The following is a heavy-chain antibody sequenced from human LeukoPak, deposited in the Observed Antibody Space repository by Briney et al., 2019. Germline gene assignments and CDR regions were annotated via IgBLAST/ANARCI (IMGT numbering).Heavy chain of an antibody. Sequence: GGSLRLSCAASGFNFSGFWMNWVRQGPGRGLMFVSRIKHDESITTYADSVKGRFTISRDNSKNTLYLQMNSLRVEDTAVYYCARGITMVRGSEYGMDVWGQGTTVTVSS. CDR1: GFNFSGFW. J-gene: IGHJ6*02. V-gene: IGHV3-74*03. D-gene: IGHD3-10*01. CDR3: ARGITMVRGSEYGMDV. CDR2: IKHDESIT.